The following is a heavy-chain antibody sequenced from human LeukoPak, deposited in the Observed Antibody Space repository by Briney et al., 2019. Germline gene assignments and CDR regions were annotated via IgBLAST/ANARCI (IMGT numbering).Heavy chain of an antibody. Sequence: PGGSLRLSCAASGFTFSSYSMNWVRQAPGKGLEWVSSISSSSSYIYYADSVKGRFTISRDNAKNSLYLQRNSLRAEDTAVYYCARAPDIVATIGRHFDYWGQGTLVTVSS. J-gene: IGHJ4*02. CDR2: ISSSSSYI. V-gene: IGHV3-21*01. CDR1: GFTFSSYS. D-gene: IGHD5-12*01. CDR3: ARAPDIVATIGRHFDY.